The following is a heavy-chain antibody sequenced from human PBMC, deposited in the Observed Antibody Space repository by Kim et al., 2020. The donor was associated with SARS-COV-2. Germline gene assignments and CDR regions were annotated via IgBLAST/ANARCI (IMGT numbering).Heavy chain of an antibody. CDR3: AREYYYDSSGYQGTALDY. J-gene: IGHJ4*02. CDR1: GGSISSGGYY. V-gene: IGHV4-31*03. Sequence: SETLSLTCTVSGGSISSGGYYWSWIRQHPGKGLEWIGYIYYSGSTYYNPSLKSRVTISVDTSKNQFSLKLSSVTAADTAVYYCAREYYYDSSGYQGTALDYWGQGTLVTVSS. D-gene: IGHD3-22*01. CDR2: IYYSGST.